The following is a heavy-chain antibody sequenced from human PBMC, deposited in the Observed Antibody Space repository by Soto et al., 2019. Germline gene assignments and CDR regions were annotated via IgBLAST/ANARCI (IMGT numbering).Heavy chain of an antibody. Sequence: SETLSLTCAVSGGSISSGGYSWSWIRQSPGKGLEWIGYIYHSGSTYYNPSLKSRVTISVDRSKNQFSLKLSSVTAADTAVYYCARAGFQVAGTPALPDWFDPWGQGTLVPVSS. V-gene: IGHV4-30-2*06. CDR2: IYHSGST. D-gene: IGHD6-19*01. J-gene: IGHJ5*02. CDR3: ARAGFQVAGTPALPDWFDP. CDR1: GGSISSGGYS.